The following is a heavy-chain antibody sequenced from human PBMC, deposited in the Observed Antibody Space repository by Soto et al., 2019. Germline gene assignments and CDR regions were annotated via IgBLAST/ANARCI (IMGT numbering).Heavy chain of an antibody. CDR1: GYTFSSYG. V-gene: IGHV1-18*01. D-gene: IGHD6-19*01. CDR2: ISAYNGNK. Sequence: GASVKVSCKASGYTFSSYGISWVRQAPGQGLEWMGWISAYNGNKNYAQKFQGRVTITRDTSVSTAYMELSSLRSEDTAVYYCARGGGWYVWFDPWGQGTLVTVSS. J-gene: IGHJ5*02. CDR3: ARGGGWYVWFDP.